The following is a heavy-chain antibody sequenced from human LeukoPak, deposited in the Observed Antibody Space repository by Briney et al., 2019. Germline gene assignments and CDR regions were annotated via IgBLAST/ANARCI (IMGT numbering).Heavy chain of an antibody. CDR1: GLNFDDSA. Sequence: GGSLRLPCVASGLNFDDSAMHWVRQAPGKGLEWVSLISADGGSTFSAGSVKGRFSISRDNSKNSLYLQMNSLRSEDTAMYYCAKESGKFDYWGQGTLVAVSS. CDR2: ISADGGST. V-gene: IGHV3-43*02. J-gene: IGHJ4*02. CDR3: AKESGKFDY.